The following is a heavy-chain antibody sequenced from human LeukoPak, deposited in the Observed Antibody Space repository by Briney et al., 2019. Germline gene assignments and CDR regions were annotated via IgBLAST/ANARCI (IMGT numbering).Heavy chain of an antibody. Sequence: GGSLRLSCAASGFTFDDYGMSWVRQAPGKGLEWVSGINWNGGSTGYADSVKGRFTISRDNAKNSLYLQMNSLRAEDTALYYCARDMGGYSYGEYYYYMDVWGKGTTVTVSS. D-gene: IGHD5-18*01. V-gene: IGHV3-20*04. CDR1: GFTFDDYG. J-gene: IGHJ6*03. CDR2: INWNGGST. CDR3: ARDMGGYSYGEYYYYMDV.